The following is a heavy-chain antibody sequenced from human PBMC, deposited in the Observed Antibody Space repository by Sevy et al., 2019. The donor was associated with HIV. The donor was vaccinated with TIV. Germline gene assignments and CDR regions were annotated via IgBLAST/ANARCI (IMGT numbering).Heavy chain of an antibody. Sequence: GGCLRLSCAASGFTFSSYGMHWVRQVPGKGLEWVAVTWYDGSNKYYEDSVKGRFTISRDNSKNTLYLQMNSLRAEDTAVYYCARGGRIEVSGRVGYLEYWGQGILVTVSS. D-gene: IGHD6-19*01. J-gene: IGHJ4*02. CDR2: TWYDGSNK. V-gene: IGHV3-33*01. CDR3: ARGGRIEVSGRVGYLEY. CDR1: GFTFSSYG.